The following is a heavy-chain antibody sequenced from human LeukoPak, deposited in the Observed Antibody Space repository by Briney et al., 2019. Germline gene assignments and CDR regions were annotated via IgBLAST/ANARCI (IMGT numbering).Heavy chain of an antibody. J-gene: IGHJ6*03. CDR1: GGSISGYY. CDR3: AGTPCYSSSWYGCYYYYMDV. D-gene: IGHD6-13*01. V-gene: IGHV4-59*01. CDR2: IYYSGST. Sequence: SETLSLTCTVSGGSISGYYWSWIRQPPGKGLEWIGYIYYSGSTSYNPSLKSRVTISVDTSKNQFSLELSSVTAADTAVYYCAGTPCYSSSWYGCYYYYMDVWGKGTTVTVSS.